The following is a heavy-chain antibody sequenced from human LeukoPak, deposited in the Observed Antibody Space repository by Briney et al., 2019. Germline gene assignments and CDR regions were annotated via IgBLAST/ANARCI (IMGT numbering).Heavy chain of an antibody. CDR1: GGSFSDYY. Sequence: SETLSLTCAVSGGSFSDYYWSWIRQPPGKGLEWIGEINHSGTTNHSPSLKSRVSISVDTSKNHFSLKLNSVTAADAAMYYCASHYSSGSYRYTGSFDSWGQGMLVNVSS. CDR2: INHSGTT. D-gene: IGHD3-16*02. V-gene: IGHV4-34*01. CDR3: ASHYSSGSYRYTGSFDS. J-gene: IGHJ4*02.